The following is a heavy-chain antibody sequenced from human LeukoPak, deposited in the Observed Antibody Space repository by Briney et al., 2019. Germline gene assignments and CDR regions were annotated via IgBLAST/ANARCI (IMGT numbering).Heavy chain of an antibody. CDR1: GYTFTAYY. Sequence: ASVKVSCKASGYTFTAYYLYWVRQAPGQGLESMGWIHPNSGATNSAQKFQGRVTLTRDTSISTAYMELSGLESDDTAVYYCARDGPSIMIDFDYWGQGTLVTVSS. CDR2: IHPNSGAT. J-gene: IGHJ4*02. V-gene: IGHV1-2*02. CDR3: ARDGPSIMIDFDY. D-gene: IGHD3-22*01.